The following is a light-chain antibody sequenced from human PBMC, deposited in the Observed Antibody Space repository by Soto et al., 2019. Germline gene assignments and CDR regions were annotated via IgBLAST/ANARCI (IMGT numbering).Light chain of an antibody. CDR1: RKSLCSSDNKNY. CDR3: QQYYSSPPT. V-gene: IGKV4-1*01. CDR2: WAS. Sequence: DIVLTQSPDSLAVSLGERATINCKSSRKSLCSSDNKNYLSWYQQRPGQPPKLLFYWASTRESGVPDRFSGSGSGTHFTLTITSLQAEDVAVYYCQQYYSSPPTFGQGTKVDIK. J-gene: IGKJ1*01.